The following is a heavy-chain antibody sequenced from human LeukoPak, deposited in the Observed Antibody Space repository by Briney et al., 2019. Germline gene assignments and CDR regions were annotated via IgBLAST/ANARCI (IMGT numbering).Heavy chain of an antibody. V-gene: IGHV4-59*01. Sequence: SETLSLTCTVSNGSISSFYWTWFRQPPGKGLEWIGYIYYTGTTDYNPSLKSRVTISVDTSKNQFSLKLSSVPAADTAVYYCARGYGRYFDYWGQGILVTVSS. CDR1: NGSISSFY. CDR3: ARGYGRYFDY. J-gene: IGHJ4*02. CDR2: IYYTGTT. D-gene: IGHD5-18*01.